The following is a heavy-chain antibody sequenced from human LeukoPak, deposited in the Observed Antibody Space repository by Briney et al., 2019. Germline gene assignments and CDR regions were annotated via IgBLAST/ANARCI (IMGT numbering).Heavy chain of an antibody. CDR3: ARDGCSSTSCSNYFDY. Sequence: GGSLRLSCAASGFTFSSYGMHWVRQAPGKGLEWVAVIWYDGSNKYYADSVKGRFTISRDNSKNTLYPQMNSLRAEDTAVYYCARDGCSSTSCSNYFDYWGQGTLVTVSS. D-gene: IGHD2-2*01. CDR2: IWYDGSNK. CDR1: GFTFSSYG. V-gene: IGHV3-33*01. J-gene: IGHJ4*02.